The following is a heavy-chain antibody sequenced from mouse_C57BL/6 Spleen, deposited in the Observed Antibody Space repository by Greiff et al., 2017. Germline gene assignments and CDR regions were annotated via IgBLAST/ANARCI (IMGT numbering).Heavy chain of an antibody. Sequence: VKLMESGAELVRPGTSVKVSCKASGYAFTNYLIEWVKQRPGQGLEWIGVINPGSGGTNYNEKFKGKATLTADKSSSTAYMQLSSLTSEDSAVYFCARRDSSGTDYWGQGTTLTVSS. J-gene: IGHJ2*01. CDR3: ARRDSSGTDY. V-gene: IGHV1-54*01. CDR1: GYAFTNYL. CDR2: INPGSGGT. D-gene: IGHD3-2*02.